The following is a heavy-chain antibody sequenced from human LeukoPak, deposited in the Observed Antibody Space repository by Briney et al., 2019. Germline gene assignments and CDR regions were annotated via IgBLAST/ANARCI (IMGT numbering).Heavy chain of an antibody. CDR2: INPSCGDT. D-gene: IGHD5-12*01. V-gene: IGHV1-2*02. Sequence: ASVKVSCKASGYTLTRYYMHWLRQALGQGLEWMGWINPSCGDTNYAQKFQGRVTMTRDTFISTAYMELNRLSSDDTAVYYCAKNPYEYYFDYWGQGTLVTVSS. CDR3: AKNPYEYYFDY. J-gene: IGHJ4*02. CDR1: GYTLTRYY.